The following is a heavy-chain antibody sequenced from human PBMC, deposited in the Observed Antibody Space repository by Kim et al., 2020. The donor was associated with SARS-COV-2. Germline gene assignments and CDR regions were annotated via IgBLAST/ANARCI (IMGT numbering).Heavy chain of an antibody. CDR1: GFTFSDYY. V-gene: IGHV3-11*05. J-gene: IGHJ6*02. CDR3: ARDGYYYDSSGYPLYYYYGMDV. CDR2: ISSSSSYT. Sequence: GGSLRLSCAASGFTFSDYYMSWIRQAPGKGLEWVSYISSSSSYTNYADSVKGRFTISRDNAKNSLYLQMNSLRAEDTAVYYCARDGYYYDSSGYPLYYYYGMDVWGQGTTVTVSS. D-gene: IGHD3-22*01.